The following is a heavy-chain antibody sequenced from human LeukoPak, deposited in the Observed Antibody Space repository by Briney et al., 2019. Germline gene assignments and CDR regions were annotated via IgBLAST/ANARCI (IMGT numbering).Heavy chain of an antibody. D-gene: IGHD5-18*01. CDR1: GCTFTSYY. V-gene: IGHV1-46*01. CDR3: ARYSSKPSRFDY. Sequence: GASVNVSFTASGCTFTSYYMHWVRQAPGQGLEWMGIINPSGGSTSYAQKFQGRVTMTRDTSMSTVYMELSSLRSEDTAVYYCARYSSKPSRFDYWGQGTLVTVSS. CDR2: INPSGGST. J-gene: IGHJ4*02.